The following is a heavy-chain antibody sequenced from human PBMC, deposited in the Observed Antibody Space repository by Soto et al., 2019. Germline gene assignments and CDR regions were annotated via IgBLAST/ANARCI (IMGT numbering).Heavy chain of an antibody. V-gene: IGHV3-15*01. J-gene: IGHJ4*02. Sequence: EVQLLESGGDLVKPGGSLRLSCATSGFMFSSAWMSWVRQAPGKGLEWIGRIKSKSDGGARDYAAPVKGRFILSRDDSKNTCYLQMNSRKAEDTAVYYCVEGWNDFWGQGTLVTVSS. CDR2: IKSKSDGGAR. CDR1: GFMFSSAW. D-gene: IGHD1-1*01. CDR3: VEGWNDF.